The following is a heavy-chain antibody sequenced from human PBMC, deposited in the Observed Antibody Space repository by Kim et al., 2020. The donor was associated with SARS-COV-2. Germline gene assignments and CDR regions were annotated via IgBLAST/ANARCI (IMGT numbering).Heavy chain of an antibody. Sequence: GGSLRLSCAASGFTFSNYAMNWVRQAPGKGLEWVSAISGSGGSTYYADSVKGRFTISRDNSKNTLYLQMNSLRAEDTAVCYCAKDPYYDFWSGYYFDYWGQGTLVTVSS. CDR1: GFTFSNYA. V-gene: IGHV3-23*01. J-gene: IGHJ4*02. D-gene: IGHD3-3*01. CDR3: AKDPYYDFWSGYYFDY. CDR2: ISGSGGST.